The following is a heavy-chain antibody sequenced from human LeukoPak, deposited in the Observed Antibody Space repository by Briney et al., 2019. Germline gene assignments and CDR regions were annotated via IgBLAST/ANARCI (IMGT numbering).Heavy chain of an antibody. CDR1: GFTFSSYS. CDR2: ISSSSNTI. J-gene: IGHJ1*01. CDR3: ARDYYYERWARPDFQH. D-gene: IGHD3-22*01. V-gene: IGHV3-48*04. Sequence: GGSLRLSCVASGFTFSSYSMSWVRQAPGKGLQWISYISSSSNTIYYADSAKGRFTISRDNAKNSLYLQMNSLRAEDTAVYYCARDYYYERWARPDFQHWGQGTLVTVSS.